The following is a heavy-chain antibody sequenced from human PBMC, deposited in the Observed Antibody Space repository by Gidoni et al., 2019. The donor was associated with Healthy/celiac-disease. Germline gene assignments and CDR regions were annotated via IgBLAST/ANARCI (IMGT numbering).Heavy chain of an antibody. CDR3: ARALKRLPFDY. J-gene: IGHJ4*02. Sequence: QVQLVESGGGVVQPGRSLRLSCAASGFTFSSYGMHWVRQGPGKGLEWVAVIWYDGSNKYYADSVKGRFTISRDNSKNTLYLQMNSLRAEDTAVYYCARALKRLPFDYWGQGTLVTVSS. CDR2: IWYDGSNK. CDR1: GFTFSSYG. V-gene: IGHV3-33*01. D-gene: IGHD2-15*01.